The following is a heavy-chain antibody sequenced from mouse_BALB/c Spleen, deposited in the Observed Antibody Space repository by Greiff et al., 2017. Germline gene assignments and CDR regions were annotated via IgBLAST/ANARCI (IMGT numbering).Heavy chain of an antibody. J-gene: IGHJ2*01. Sequence: VQLQQSGPELVKPGASVKVSCKASGYAFTSYYMYWVQQSPGKSLEWIGYIDPYNGGTSYNQKFKGKATLTVDKSSSTAYMHLNSLTSEDSAVYYCARGREEYGSYFDYGGQGTTLTVSS. D-gene: IGHD2-1*01. CDR2: IDPYNGGT. CDR3: ARGREEYGSYFDY. V-gene: IGHV1S135*01. CDR1: GYAFTSYY.